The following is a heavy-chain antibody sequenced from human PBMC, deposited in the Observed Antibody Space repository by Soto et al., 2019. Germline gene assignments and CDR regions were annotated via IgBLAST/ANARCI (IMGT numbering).Heavy chain of an antibody. CDR3: ARGGLGNYYNDY. CDR2: IKGDGTIT. J-gene: IGHJ4*02. Sequence: EVQLVESGGGLVQPGGSLRLSCAASGFTFSRDWMHWVRQSPGKGLVWVSRIKGDGTITNYADSLKGRFTTSRDNAKNTVYLQLNSLTTEDTSVYYCARGGLGNYYNDYWGQGTLVTVSS. D-gene: IGHD3-10*01. V-gene: IGHV3-74*01. CDR1: GFTFSRDW.